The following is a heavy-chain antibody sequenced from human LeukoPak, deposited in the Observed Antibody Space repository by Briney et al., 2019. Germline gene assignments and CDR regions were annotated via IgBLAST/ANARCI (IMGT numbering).Heavy chain of an antibody. CDR3: SQDYNGYTCD. Sequence: GGSLRLSCAASGFTFTSYSMSWVRQAPGKGLEWVAGISCSGGDTYYAESVKGRFTISRDNSKNTLYQQMNSLRVEDTALYYYSQDYNGYTCDWGRGTRTTV. D-gene: IGHD5-18*01. J-gene: IGHJ4*02. V-gene: IGHV3-23*01. CDR2: ISCSGGDT. CDR1: GFTFTSYS.